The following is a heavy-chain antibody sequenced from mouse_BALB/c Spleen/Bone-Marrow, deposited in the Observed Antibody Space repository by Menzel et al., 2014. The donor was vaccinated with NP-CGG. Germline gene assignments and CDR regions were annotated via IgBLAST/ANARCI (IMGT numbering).Heavy chain of an antibody. Sequence: VQLQQSGTELVKPGASVKLSCKSSGYTFTSSWIQWVKQRPGQGLGGIGEIFPGTGTTYYNEKFKGKATLTIDTSSSTDYIQLNSLTSESSAVYSCARRAHVYDGESYWWFDVWGAGTLVTVS. CDR2: IFPGTGTT. V-gene: IGHV1S132*01. D-gene: IGHD2-2*01. CDR1: GYTFTSSW. CDR3: ARRAHVYDGESYWWFDV. J-gene: IGHJ1*01.